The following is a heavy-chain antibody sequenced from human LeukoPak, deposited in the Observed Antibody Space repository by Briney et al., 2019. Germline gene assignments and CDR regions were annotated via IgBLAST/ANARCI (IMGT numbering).Heavy chain of an antibody. D-gene: IGHD5-18*01. CDR2: IRSKANSYAT. Sequence: GGSLRLSCAASAFTFSGSAMHWVRQASGKGLEWVGRIRSKANSYATAYAASVKGRFTISRDDSKNTAYLQMNSLKTEDTAVYYCTSPDTELDYWGQGTLVTVSS. J-gene: IGHJ4*02. CDR1: AFTFSGSA. V-gene: IGHV3-73*01. CDR3: TSPDTELDY.